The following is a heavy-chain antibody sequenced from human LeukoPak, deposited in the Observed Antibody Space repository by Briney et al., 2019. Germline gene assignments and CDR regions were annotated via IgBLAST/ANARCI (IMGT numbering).Heavy chain of an antibody. CDR3: ACVVGEGKANRVNDAFDI. J-gene: IGHJ3*02. D-gene: IGHD1-26*01. CDR1: GYTFTGYY. CDR2: INPNSGGT. V-gene: IGHV1-2*02. Sequence: ASVKVSCKASGYTFTGYYMHWVRQAPGQGLEWMGWINPNSGGTNYAQKFQGRVTMTRDTSISTAYMELSRLRSDDTAVYYCACVVGEGKANRVNDAFDIWGQGTMVTVSS.